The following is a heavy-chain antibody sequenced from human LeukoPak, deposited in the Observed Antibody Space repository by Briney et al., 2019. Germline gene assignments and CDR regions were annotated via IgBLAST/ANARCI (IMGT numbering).Heavy chain of an antibody. J-gene: IGHJ4*02. CDR1: GYTFTGYY. D-gene: IGHD6-13*01. V-gene: IGHV1-2*02. Sequence: ASVKVSCKASGYTFTGYYMHWVRQAPGQGLEWMGWINPNNGGTNYAQKFQGRVTMTRDTSINTAYMELSRLRSDGTAVYYCARDWSGGAAAVYYWGQGTLVTVSS. CDR2: INPNNGGT. CDR3: ARDWSGGAAAVYY.